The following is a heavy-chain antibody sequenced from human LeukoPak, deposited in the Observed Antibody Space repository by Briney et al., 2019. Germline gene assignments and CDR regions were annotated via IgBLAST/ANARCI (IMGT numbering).Heavy chain of an antibody. CDR2: ISSTGST. J-gene: IGHJ4*02. V-gene: IGHV4-30-4*07. CDR3: ARVGRPFGELLDY. Sequence: SETLSLTCAVSGDSISSGGYSWSWIRQPPGKALEWIGYISSTGSTYYNPSLKSRLSISSDTSKNQFSLNLSSVTAADTAVYYCARVGRPFGELLDYWGQGTLVTVSS. CDR1: GDSISSGGYS. D-gene: IGHD3-10*01.